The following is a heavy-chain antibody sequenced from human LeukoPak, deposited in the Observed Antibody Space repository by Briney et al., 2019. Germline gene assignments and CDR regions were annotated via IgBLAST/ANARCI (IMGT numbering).Heavy chain of an antibody. V-gene: IGHV1-8*01. CDR1: GYTFTSCD. CDR3: ARAPPGGGSGRSHYYYYYMDV. J-gene: IGHJ6*03. CDR2: MNPNSGNT. D-gene: IGHD1-26*01. Sequence: GASVKVSCKASGYTFTSCDINWVRQATGQGLEWMGWMNPNSGNTGYAQKFQGRVTMTRNTSISTAYMELSSLRSEDTAVYYCARAPPGGGSGRSHYYYYYMDVRGKGTTVTVSS.